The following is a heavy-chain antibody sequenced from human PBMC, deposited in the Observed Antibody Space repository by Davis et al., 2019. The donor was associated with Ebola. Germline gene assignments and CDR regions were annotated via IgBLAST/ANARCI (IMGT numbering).Heavy chain of an antibody. Sequence: MPSETLSLTCTVSGGSISSSSYYWSWIRQPPGKGLEWIGYIYYSGSTNYNPSLKSRVTISVDTSKNQFSLKLSSVTAADTAVYYCARAPRRPGYYGMDVWGQGTTVTVSS. V-gene: IGHV4-61*01. D-gene: IGHD6-6*01. CDR2: IYYSGST. J-gene: IGHJ6*02. CDR3: ARAPRRPGYYGMDV. CDR1: GGSISSSSYY.